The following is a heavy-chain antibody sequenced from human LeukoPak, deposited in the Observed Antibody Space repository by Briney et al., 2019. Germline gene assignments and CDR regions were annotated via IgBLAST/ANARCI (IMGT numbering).Heavy chain of an antibody. Sequence: SETLSLTCSVSSGFVRSNYYSWAWIREPPGEGLEWVGGLDDSGNTYYNPSLKSRLTMSVDTSKNHLSLNLKPVAAEDTSFYYCARRLRIGAAEWFDPWGQGIMVTVSS. CDR1: SGFVRSNYYS. CDR3: ARRLRIGAAEWFDP. J-gene: IGHJ5*02. CDR2: LDDSGNT. D-gene: IGHD2-15*01. V-gene: IGHV4-39*02.